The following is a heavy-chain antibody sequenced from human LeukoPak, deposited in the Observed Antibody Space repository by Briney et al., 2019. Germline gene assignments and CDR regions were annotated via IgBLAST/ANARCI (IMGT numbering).Heavy chain of an antibody. Sequence: VGALRVSSAASGFTFSRYAMSWVRQAPGKGLEWVSAISVSGGSTYCAESVKGRFTISRDYSKNTLYLQMNSLRAEDTAVYYCAKDLRGDYDFWSGYYHYYGMDVWGQGTTVTVSS. V-gene: IGHV3-23*01. CDR1: GFTFSRYA. J-gene: IGHJ6*02. CDR2: ISVSGGST. D-gene: IGHD3-3*01. CDR3: AKDLRGDYDFWSGYYHYYGMDV.